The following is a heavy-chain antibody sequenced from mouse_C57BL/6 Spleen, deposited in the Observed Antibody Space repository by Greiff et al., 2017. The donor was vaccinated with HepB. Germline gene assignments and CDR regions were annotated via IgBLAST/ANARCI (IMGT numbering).Heavy chain of an antibody. CDR2: IRLKSDNYAT. Sequence: DVQLVESGGGLVQPGGSMKLSCVASGFTFSNYWMNWVRQSPEKGLEWVAQIRLKSDNYATHYAESVKGRFTISRDDSKSSVYLQMNNLRAEDTGIYYCTTLRRKTWFAYWGQGTLVTVSA. CDR3: TTLRRKTWFAY. J-gene: IGHJ3*01. D-gene: IGHD1-2*01. CDR1: GFTFSNYW. V-gene: IGHV6-3*01.